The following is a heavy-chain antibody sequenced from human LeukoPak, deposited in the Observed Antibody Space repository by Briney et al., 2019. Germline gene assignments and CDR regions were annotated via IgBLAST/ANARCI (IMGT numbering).Heavy chain of an antibody. V-gene: IGHV3-30*03. Sequence: PGRSLRLSCAASGFTFSSYGMHWVRQAPGKGLEWVAVISYDGSNKYYADSVKSRFTISRDNSKNTLYLQMNSLRAEDTAVYYCASRDPETFDIWGQGTMVTVSS. CDR2: ISYDGSNK. J-gene: IGHJ3*02. D-gene: IGHD5-24*01. CDR3: ASRDPETFDI. CDR1: GFTFSSYG.